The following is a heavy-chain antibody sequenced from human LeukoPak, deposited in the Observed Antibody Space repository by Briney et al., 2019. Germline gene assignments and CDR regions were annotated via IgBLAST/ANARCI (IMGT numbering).Heavy chain of an antibody. CDR2: IFHDGTT. J-gene: IGHJ4*02. CDR1: GGSINSPNSY. V-gene: IGHV4-39*01. D-gene: IGHD1-1*01. Sequence: SETLSLTCTVSGGSINSPNSYWGWIRQPPGKGLEWIGSIFHDGTTYYSPSLKSRVTVSVDASLNQFSLSLMSMTAADTAVYYCARRVVAGTTVDFWGQGNLVTVSS. CDR3: ARRVVAGTTVDF.